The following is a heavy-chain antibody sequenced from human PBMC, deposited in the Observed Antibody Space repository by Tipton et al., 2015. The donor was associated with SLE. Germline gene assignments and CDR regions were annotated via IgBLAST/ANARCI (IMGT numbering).Heavy chain of an antibody. CDR3: ATESYSSSWYFAFDI. CDR2: IYHSGST. CDR1: GGSISSSSYY. D-gene: IGHD6-13*01. J-gene: IGHJ3*02. V-gene: IGHV4-39*07. Sequence: TLSLTCTVSGGSISSSSYYWGWIRQPPGKGLEWIGSIYHSGSTYYNPSLKSRVTISVDTSKNQFSLKLSSVTAADTAVYYCATESYSSSWYFAFDIWGQGTMVTVSS.